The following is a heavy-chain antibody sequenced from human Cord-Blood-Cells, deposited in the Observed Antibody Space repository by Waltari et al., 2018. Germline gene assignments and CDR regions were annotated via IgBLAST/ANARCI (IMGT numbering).Heavy chain of an antibody. D-gene: IGHD6-19*01. V-gene: IGHV1-69*06. CDR2: IIPIFGTA. CDR1: SSYA. Sequence: SSYAISWVRQAPGQGLEWMGGIIPIFGTANYAQKFQGRVTITADKSTSTAYMELSSLRSEDTAVYYCARAQSSGWSDAFDIWGQGTMVTDSS. CDR3: ARAQSSGWSDAFDI. J-gene: IGHJ3*02.